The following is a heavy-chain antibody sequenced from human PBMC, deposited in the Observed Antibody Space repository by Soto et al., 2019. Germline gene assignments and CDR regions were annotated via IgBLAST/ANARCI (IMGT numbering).Heavy chain of an antibody. Sequence: ASVKVSCKASGYTFTSYGISWVRQAPGQGLEWMGWISAYNGNTNYAQKLQGRVTMTTDTSTSTAYMELRSLRAEDTAVYYCARDRAVTPLGYYYGMDVWGQGTTVTVSS. CDR1: GYTFTSYG. V-gene: IGHV1-18*01. J-gene: IGHJ6*02. CDR2: ISAYNGNT. D-gene: IGHD3-16*01. CDR3: ARDRAVTPLGYYYGMDV.